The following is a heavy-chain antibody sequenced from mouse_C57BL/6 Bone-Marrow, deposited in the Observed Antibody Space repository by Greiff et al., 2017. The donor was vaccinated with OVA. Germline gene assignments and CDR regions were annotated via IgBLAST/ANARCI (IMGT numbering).Heavy chain of an antibody. D-gene: IGHD1-1*01. Sequence: VQLVESGAELVKPGASVKMSCKASGYTFTTYPIEWMKQNHGKSLEWIGNFHPYNDDTKYNEKFKGKATLTVEKSSSTVYLELSRLTSDDTAVYYCARGFYYYGSSYWYFDVWGTGTTVTVSS. CDR1: GYTFTTYP. CDR3: ARGFYYYGSSYWYFDV. J-gene: IGHJ1*03. CDR2: FHPYNDDT. V-gene: IGHV1-47*01.